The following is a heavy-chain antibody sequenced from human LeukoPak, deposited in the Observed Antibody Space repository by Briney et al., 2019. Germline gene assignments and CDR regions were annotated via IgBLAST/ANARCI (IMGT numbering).Heavy chain of an antibody. CDR2: ISYDGSNK. Sequence: GGSLRLSCAASGFTFSSYGMHWVRQAPGKGLEWVAVISYDGSNKYYADSVKGRFTISRDNSKNTLYLQMNSLRAEDTAVYYCAKGNLWFGEEGYLDYWGQGTLVTVS. CDR3: AKGNLWFGEEGYLDY. D-gene: IGHD3-10*01. V-gene: IGHV3-30*18. CDR1: GFTFSSYG. J-gene: IGHJ4*02.